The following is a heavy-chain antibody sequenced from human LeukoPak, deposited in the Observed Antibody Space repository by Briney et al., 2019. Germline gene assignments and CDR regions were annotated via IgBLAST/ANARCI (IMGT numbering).Heavy chain of an antibody. J-gene: IGHJ5*02. CDR2: IIPIFGTA. CDR3: ARDENGYVWGSFRA. Sequence: ASVKVSCKASGGTFSSYAISWVRQAPGQGLEWMGGIIPIFGTANYAQKFQGRVTITADESTSTAYMELSSLRSEDTAVYYCARDENGYVWGSFRAWGQGTLVTVSS. CDR1: GGTFSSYA. D-gene: IGHD3-16*02. V-gene: IGHV1-69*13.